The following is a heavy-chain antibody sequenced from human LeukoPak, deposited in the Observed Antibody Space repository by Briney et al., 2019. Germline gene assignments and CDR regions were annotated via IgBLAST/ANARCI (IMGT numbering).Heavy chain of an antibody. Sequence: ASVKVSCKASGYTFTGYYMHWVRQAPGQGLEWMGWINPNSGGTNYAQKFQGRVTMTRDTSISTAYMELSRLRSDDTAVYYCARDLRTRPYYYGSGSYDYWGQGTLVTVSS. V-gene: IGHV1-2*02. CDR1: GYTFTGYY. CDR3: ARDLRTRPYYYGSGSYDY. D-gene: IGHD3-10*01. CDR2: INPNSGGT. J-gene: IGHJ4*02.